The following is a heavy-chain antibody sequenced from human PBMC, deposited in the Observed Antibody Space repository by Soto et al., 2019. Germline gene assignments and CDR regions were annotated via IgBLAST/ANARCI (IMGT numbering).Heavy chain of an antibody. CDR2: INPNSGGT. CDR1: GYTFTGYY. D-gene: IGHD6-13*01. Sequence: ASVKVSCKASGYTFTGYYMHWVRQAPGQGLEWMGWINPNSGGTNYAQKVQGRVTMTTDTSTSTAYMELRSLRSDDTAVYYCARANDYSSNWYFDYWGQGTPVTVSS. J-gene: IGHJ4*02. V-gene: IGHV1-2*02. CDR3: ARANDYSSNWYFDY.